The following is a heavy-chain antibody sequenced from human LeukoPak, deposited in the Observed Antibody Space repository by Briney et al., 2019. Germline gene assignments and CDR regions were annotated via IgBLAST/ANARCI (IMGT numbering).Heavy chain of an antibody. CDR1: GGSISITTYY. CDR2: IYYSGST. Sequence: SETLSLTCTVSGGSISITTYYWGWIRQPPGKGLEWIGNIYYSGSTYYNPSLKSRVTISVDTSKNQFSLKLSSVTAADTAVYYCARDYMVRVVIDYWGQGTLVTVSS. V-gene: IGHV4-39*07. J-gene: IGHJ4*02. CDR3: ARDYMVRVVIDY. D-gene: IGHD3-10*01.